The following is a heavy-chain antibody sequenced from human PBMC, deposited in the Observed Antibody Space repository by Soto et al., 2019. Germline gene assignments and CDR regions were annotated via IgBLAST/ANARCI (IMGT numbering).Heavy chain of an antibody. J-gene: IGHJ6*02. CDR1: GGSFSGYY. Sequence: PSETLSLTCAVYGGSFSGYYWSWIRQPPGKGLEWIGEINHSGSTNYNPSLKSRVTISVDTSKNQFSLKLSSVTAADTAVYYCARSSSYYDGWSGPGFLYGMDVWGQGTTVTVSS. CDR2: INHSGST. V-gene: IGHV4-34*01. D-gene: IGHD3-3*01. CDR3: ARSSSYYDGWSGPGFLYGMDV.